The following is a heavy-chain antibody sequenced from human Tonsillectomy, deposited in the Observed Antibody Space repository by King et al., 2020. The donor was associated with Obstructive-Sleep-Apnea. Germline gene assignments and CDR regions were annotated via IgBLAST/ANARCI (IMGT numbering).Heavy chain of an antibody. J-gene: IGHJ4*02. CDR2: ISWNSGSI. V-gene: IGHV3-9*01. CDR1: GFTFDDYA. D-gene: IGHD5-18*01. Sequence: VQLVESGGGLVQPGRSLRLSCAASGFTFDDYAMHWVRQAPGKGLEWVSGISWNSGSIGYADSMKGRFTISTDNAKNSLYLQMNSLRAEDTALYYCAKVGYSYGYIDYWGQGTLVTVSS. CDR3: AKVGYSYGYIDY.